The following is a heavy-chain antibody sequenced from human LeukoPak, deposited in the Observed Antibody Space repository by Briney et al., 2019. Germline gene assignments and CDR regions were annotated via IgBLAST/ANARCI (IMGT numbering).Heavy chain of an antibody. V-gene: IGHV4-59*01. CDR2: IYYSGST. J-gene: IGHJ3*02. CDR1: GGSISSYY. D-gene: IGHD3-22*01. CDR3: ARFGYYIAHDAFDI. Sequence: SETLSLTCTVSGGSISSYYWSWIRQPPGKGLEWIGYIYYSGSTNYNPSLKSRVTISVDTSKNQFSLKLSSVTAADTAVYYCARFGYYIAHDAFDIWGQGTMVTVSS.